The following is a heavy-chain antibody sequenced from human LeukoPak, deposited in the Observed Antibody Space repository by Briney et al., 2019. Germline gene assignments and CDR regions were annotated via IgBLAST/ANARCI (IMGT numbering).Heavy chain of an antibody. Sequence: GASVKVSCKASGYTFTSYAMHWVRQAPGQRLEWMGWINAGNGNTKYSQKFQGRVTITRDTSASTAYMELSSLRSEDTAVYYCARDLFRQWLVRGWFDPWGQGTLVTVSS. V-gene: IGHV1-3*01. D-gene: IGHD6-19*01. CDR2: INAGNGNT. CDR1: GYTFTSYA. CDR3: ARDLFRQWLVRGWFDP. J-gene: IGHJ5*02.